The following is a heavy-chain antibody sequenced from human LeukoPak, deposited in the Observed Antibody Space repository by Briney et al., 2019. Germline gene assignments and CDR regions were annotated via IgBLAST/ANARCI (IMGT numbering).Heavy chain of an antibody. J-gene: IGHJ5*02. Sequence: SQTLSLTCTVSGGSISSGGYYWSWIRQHPGKGLEWIGYIYYSGSTYYNPSLKSRVTISVDTSKNQFSLKLSSVTAADTAVYYCAREGKDYDILTGYRNWFDPWGQGTLVTVFS. D-gene: IGHD3-9*01. CDR1: GGSISSGGYY. CDR2: IYYSGST. CDR3: AREGKDYDILTGYRNWFDP. V-gene: IGHV4-31*03.